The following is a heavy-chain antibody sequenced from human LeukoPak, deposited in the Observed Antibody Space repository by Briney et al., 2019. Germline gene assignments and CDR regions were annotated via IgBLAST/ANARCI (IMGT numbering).Heavy chain of an antibody. V-gene: IGHV1-8*01. J-gene: IGHJ5*02. CDR2: MNPNSGNT. Sequence: GASVKVSCKASGYTFTSYDINWVRQATGQGLEWMGWMNPNSGNTGYAQKFQGRVTMTRNTSISTAYMELSSLRSEDTAVYYCARASITMVRGVVRGDWFDPWGQGTLVTVSS. D-gene: IGHD3-10*01. CDR1: GYTFTSYD. CDR3: ARASITMVRGVVRGDWFDP.